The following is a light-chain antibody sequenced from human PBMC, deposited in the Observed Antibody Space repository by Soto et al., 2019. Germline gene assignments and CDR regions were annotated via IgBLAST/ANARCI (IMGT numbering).Light chain of an antibody. J-gene: IGLJ2*01. CDR2: DVS. CDR1: GSDVGASKY. CDR3: GSYTISNTMV. Sequence: QSALTQPASVSGSPGQSITISCTGTGSDVGASKYVSWYQQHPGTVPTLIIYDVSDRPSGVSDRFSGSKSGNTASLTISGLQAEDEADYYCGSYTISNTMVFGGGTKVTVL. V-gene: IGLV2-14*03.